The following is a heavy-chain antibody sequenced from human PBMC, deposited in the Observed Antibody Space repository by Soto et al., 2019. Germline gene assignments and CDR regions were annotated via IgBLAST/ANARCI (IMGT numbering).Heavy chain of an antibody. CDR3: ARDHINVLRFLEWSQPGEYYYYYMDV. CDR1: GFLLGDYP. CDR2: IRSKAYGVTT. J-gene: IGHJ6*03. D-gene: IGHD3-3*01. Sequence: GGALIPYCTASGFLLGDYPMCRFRQAPGKGLEWVGFIRSKAYGVTTYYAASVKGRFTISRDNAKSTAYLQMNSLKTEDTAVYYCARDHINVLRFLEWSQPGEYYYYYMDVWGKGTTVTVSS. V-gene: IGHV3-49*03.